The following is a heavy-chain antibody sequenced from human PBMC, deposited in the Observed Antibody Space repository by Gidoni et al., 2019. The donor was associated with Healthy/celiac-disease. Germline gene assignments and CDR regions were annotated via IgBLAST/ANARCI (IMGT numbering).Heavy chain of an antibody. CDR1: GGSISSYY. CDR3: ARLRRQQWHFDY. Sequence: QVQLQESGPGLVKPSETLSLTCTVSGGSISSYYWSWIRQPPGKGLEWIGYIYYSGSTNYIPSLKSRVTISVDTSKNQFSLKLSSVTAADTAVYYCARLRRQQWHFDYWGQGTLVTVSS. CDR2: IYYSGST. J-gene: IGHJ4*02. D-gene: IGHD6-19*01. V-gene: IGHV4-59*08.